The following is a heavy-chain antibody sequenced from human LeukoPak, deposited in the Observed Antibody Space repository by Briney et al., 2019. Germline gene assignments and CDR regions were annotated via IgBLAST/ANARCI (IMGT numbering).Heavy chain of an antibody. CDR1: GGSISSYY. V-gene: IGHV4-4*07. J-gene: IGHJ4*02. D-gene: IGHD6-19*01. Sequence: PSETLSLTCTVSGGSISSYYWSWIRQPAGKGLEWIGRIYTSGSTNYNPSLKSRVTMSVDTSKNQFSLKLSSVTAADTAVYYCARDRGYSIEVAGPFDYWGQGTLVTVSS. CDR2: IYTSGST. CDR3: ARDRGYSIEVAGPFDY.